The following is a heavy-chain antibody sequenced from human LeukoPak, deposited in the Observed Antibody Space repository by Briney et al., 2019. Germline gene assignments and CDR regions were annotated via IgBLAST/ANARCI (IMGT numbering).Heavy chain of an antibody. CDR1: GDSINSLDL. D-gene: IGHD3-22*01. CDR2: MYLSGTT. V-gene: IGHV4-4*02. J-gene: IGHJ4*02. CDR3: AGLVGRYSSGLYYYYFDY. Sequence: SETLSLTCTVSGDSINSLDLWSWVRQPPGKGLEWIGEMYLSGTTHSNPSVKSRVTISIDKSKNQFFLNLSSVTAADTAVYYCAGLVGRYSSGLYYYYFDYWGLGTLVTVSS.